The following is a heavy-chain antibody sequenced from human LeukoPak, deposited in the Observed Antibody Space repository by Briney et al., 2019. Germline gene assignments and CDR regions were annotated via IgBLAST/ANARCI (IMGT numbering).Heavy chain of an antibody. CDR3: AKEGSSGWTPYYYYYMDV. V-gene: IGHV3-48*01. J-gene: IGHJ6*03. Sequence: GGSLRLSCAASGFTFSSYSMDWVRQAPGKGLEWVSYISSSGSTIYYADSVKGRFTISRDNAKNSLYLQMNSLRAEDTAVYYCAKEGSSGWTPYYYYYMDVWGKGTTVTISS. CDR1: GFTFSSYS. CDR2: ISSSGSTI. D-gene: IGHD6-19*01.